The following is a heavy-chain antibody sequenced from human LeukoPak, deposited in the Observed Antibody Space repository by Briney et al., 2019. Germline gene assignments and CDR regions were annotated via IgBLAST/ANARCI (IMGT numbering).Heavy chain of an antibody. D-gene: IGHD2-21*01. CDR3: TTLIVEPYYYGMDV. J-gene: IGHJ6*02. CDR2: IKSKPDGGTA. V-gene: IGHV3-15*01. CDR1: GFTFKNAW. Sequence: PGGSLRLSCGASGFTFKNAWMSWVRRAPGKGLEWVGLIKSKPDGGTADYAAPVRGRFNISRDDSRNTLYLHMSSLKTDDTAVCYCTTLIVEPYYYGMDVWGLGTTVTVSS.